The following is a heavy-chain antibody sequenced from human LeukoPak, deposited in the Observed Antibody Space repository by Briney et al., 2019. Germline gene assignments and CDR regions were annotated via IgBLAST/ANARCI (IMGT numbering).Heavy chain of an antibody. J-gene: IGHJ4*02. D-gene: IGHD6-19*01. V-gene: IGHV3-30*18. Sequence: GGSLRLSCAASGFTFSSYGMHWVRQAPGKGLEWVAVISYDGSNKYYADSVKGRFTISRDNSKNTLYLQMNSLRAEDTAVYYCAKAPGIAVAGTYSDYWGQGTLVTVSS. CDR1: GFTFSSYG. CDR3: AKAPGIAVAGTYSDY. CDR2: ISYDGSNK.